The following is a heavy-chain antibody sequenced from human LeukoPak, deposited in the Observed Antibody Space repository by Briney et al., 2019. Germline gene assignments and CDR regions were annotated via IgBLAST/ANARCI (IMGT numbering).Heavy chain of an antibody. CDR2: ISSSGSTI. V-gene: IGHV3-11*01. J-gene: IGHJ5*02. Sequence: GGSLRLSCAASGFTFSDCYMSWIRQAPGKGLEWVSYISSSGSTIYYADSVKRRFTISRDNAKNSLYLQMNSLRAEDTAVYYCAREIGPKSRGFDPWGQGTLVTVSS. CDR3: AREIGPKSRGFDP. CDR1: GFTFSDCY.